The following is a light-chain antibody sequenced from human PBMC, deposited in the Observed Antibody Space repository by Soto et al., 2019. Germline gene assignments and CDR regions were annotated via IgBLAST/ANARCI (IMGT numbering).Light chain of an antibody. CDR3: SSYTSNNTVL. CDR2: EVT. Sequence: QSVLTQPASVSGSPGQSITISCTGTSSDVGGYNYVSWYQQHPGRAPKLMIYEVTNRPSGVSNRFSGSKSGNTASLTISGLQAEDEADYYCSSYTSNNTVLFGGGTQLTVL. J-gene: IGLJ2*01. CDR1: SSDVGGYNY. V-gene: IGLV2-14*03.